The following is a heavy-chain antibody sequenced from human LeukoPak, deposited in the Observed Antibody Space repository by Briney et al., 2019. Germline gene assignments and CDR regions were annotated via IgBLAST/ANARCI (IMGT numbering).Heavy chain of an antibody. CDR1: GYTFTSYG. CDR3: ARASTPRGAFDI. V-gene: IGHV1-46*01. D-gene: IGHD3-10*01. Sequence: ASVKVSCKASGYTFTSYGISWVRQAPGQGLEWMGIINPSGGSTSYAQKFQGRVTMTRDTSTSTVYMELSSLRSEDTAVYYCARASTPRGAFDIWGQGTMVTVSS. CDR2: INPSGGST. J-gene: IGHJ3*02.